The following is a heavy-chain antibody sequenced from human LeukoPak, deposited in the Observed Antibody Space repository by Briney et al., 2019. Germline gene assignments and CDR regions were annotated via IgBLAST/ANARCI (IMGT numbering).Heavy chain of an antibody. CDR3: ARESSNSLDY. CDR2: IYYSGST. J-gene: IGHJ4*02. V-gene: IGHV4-59*08. D-gene: IGHD4-11*01. Sequence: PSETLSLTCTVSGGSISSYYWGWIRQPPGKGLEWIGYIYYSGSTNYNPSLKSRVTISVDTSKNQFSLKVSSVTATDTAVYYCARESSNSLDYWGQGTLVTVSS. CDR1: GGSISSYY.